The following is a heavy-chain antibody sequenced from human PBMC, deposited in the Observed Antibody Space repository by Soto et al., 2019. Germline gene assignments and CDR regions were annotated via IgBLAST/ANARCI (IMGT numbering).Heavy chain of an antibody. CDR3: ARVKYCSANAFYASFDI. V-gene: IGHV3-33*01. J-gene: IGHJ3*02. CDR2: IWYDGSNK. CDR1: GFIFSSYG. Sequence: QVQLVESGGGVVQPGRSLRLSCAASGFIFSSYGMHWVRQAPGKGLEWVAVIWYDGSNKYYADSVKGRFTISRDNSKNTLYLQMNSLRAEDTAVYYCARVKYCSANAFYASFDIWGQGTMVTVSS. D-gene: IGHD2-15*01.